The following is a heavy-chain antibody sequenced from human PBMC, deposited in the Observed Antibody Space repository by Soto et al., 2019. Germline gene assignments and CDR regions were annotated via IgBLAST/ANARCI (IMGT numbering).Heavy chain of an antibody. Sequence: EVRLVESGGGLVQPGGSLRLSCAASGFTFSSYWMHWVRQAPGKGLVWVSRINNDGSTTNYADSVEGRFTISRDNAKNTLYLQMNGLRAEDTAVYYCARSKQWLVDPWGQGTLVTVSS. J-gene: IGHJ5*02. CDR1: GFTFSSYW. D-gene: IGHD6-19*01. CDR3: ARSKQWLVDP. CDR2: INNDGSTT. V-gene: IGHV3-74*01.